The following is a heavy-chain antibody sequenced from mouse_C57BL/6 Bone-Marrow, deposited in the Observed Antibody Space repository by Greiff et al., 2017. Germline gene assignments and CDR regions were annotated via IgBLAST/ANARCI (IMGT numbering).Heavy chain of an antibody. CDR1: GFTFSSYG. D-gene: IGHD2-5*01. Sequence: EVKLVESGGDLVKPGGSLKLSCAASGFTFSSYGMSWVRQTPDKRLEWVATISSGGSYTYYPDSVKGRFTISRDNAKNTLYLQMSSLKSEDTAMYYCASHYSNFDYWGQGTTLTVSS. J-gene: IGHJ2*01. V-gene: IGHV5-6*01. CDR3: ASHYSNFDY. CDR2: ISSGGSYT.